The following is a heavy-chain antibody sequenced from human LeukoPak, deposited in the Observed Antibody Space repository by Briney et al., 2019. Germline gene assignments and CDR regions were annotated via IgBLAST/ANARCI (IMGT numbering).Heavy chain of an antibody. CDR2: ITSDGSGI. D-gene: IGHD1-26*01. V-gene: IGHV3-74*01. CDR1: GFTFSSYW. Sequence: GGSLRLSCAASGFTFSSYWMHWVRQPPGKGLVWVSRITSDGSGIGYADSVKGRCSTYRDNAKNTLYLQMNSLRAEDTAVYYCASGRLVGAPDYWGQGTLVTVSS. J-gene: IGHJ4*02. CDR3: ASGRLVGAPDY.